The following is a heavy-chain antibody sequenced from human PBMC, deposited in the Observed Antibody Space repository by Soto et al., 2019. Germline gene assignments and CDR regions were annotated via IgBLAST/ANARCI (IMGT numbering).Heavy chain of an antibody. V-gene: IGHV3-21*02. J-gene: IGHJ6*02. CDR2: ISSRSSYI. Sequence: EVQLVQSGGGLVKPGGSLSLSCAASGFTFSTFSMDWVRHAPGQGLEWVSSISSRSSYIYYADSVRGRFTVSRDNANNLLYLQMNSLRAEDTAVYYCARQVPYSSHRMDVWGQGTAVTVSS. CDR3: ARQVPYSSHRMDV. CDR1: GFTFSTFS. D-gene: IGHD4-4*01.